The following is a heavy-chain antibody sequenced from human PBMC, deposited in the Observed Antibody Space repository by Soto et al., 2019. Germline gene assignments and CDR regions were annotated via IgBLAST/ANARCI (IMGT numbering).Heavy chain of an antibody. V-gene: IGHV4-61*01. CDR2: IYYRGTT. J-gene: IGHJ6*02. CDR3: VIDSRRKGVKYYYGFDA. Sequence: SETLSLTCTVSGGSVTNGIYYWSWIRQSPGRGLEWIGYIYYRGTTKYSPSLESRVSISVDTPRNQFSLNLSSVTAADTAVYYCVIDSRRKGVKYYYGFDAWGQGTTVT. CDR1: GGSVTNGIYY. D-gene: IGHD3-16*01.